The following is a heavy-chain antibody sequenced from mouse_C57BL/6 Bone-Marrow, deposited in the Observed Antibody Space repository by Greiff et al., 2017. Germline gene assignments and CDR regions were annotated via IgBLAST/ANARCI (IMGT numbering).Heavy chain of an antibody. CDR3: ARQRDSSGWVAY. CDR2: ISSGGSYT. J-gene: IGHJ3*01. Sequence: EVQLVESGGDLVKPGGSLKLSCAASGFTFSSYGMSWVRQTPDKRLAWVATISSGGSYTYYPDSVKGRFTISRDNAKNTLYLQRSSLKAEDTAMYYCARQRDSSGWVAYWGQGTLVTVSA. CDR1: GFTFSSYG. D-gene: IGHD3-2*02. V-gene: IGHV5-6*01.